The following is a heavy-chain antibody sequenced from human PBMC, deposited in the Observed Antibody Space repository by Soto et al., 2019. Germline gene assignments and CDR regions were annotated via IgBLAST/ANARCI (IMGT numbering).Heavy chain of an antibody. CDR1: GGSISSYY. V-gene: IGHV4-59*01. CDR3: ARGRGDTAMAWYY. Sequence: ETLSLTCTVSGGSISSYYWSWIRQSPGKGLEWIGYIYYSGSTKYNPSLKSRVTISVDTSKNQFSLKLSSVTAADTAVYYCARGRGDTAMAWYYWGQGTLVTVS. D-gene: IGHD5-18*01. CDR2: IYYSGST. J-gene: IGHJ4*02.